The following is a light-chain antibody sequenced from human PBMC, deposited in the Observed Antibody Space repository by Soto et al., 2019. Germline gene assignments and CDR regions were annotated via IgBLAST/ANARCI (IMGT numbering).Light chain of an antibody. CDR2: DVS. J-gene: IGKJ1*01. CDR1: QIVSNG. V-gene: IGKV1-5*01. Sequence: DIQMTQSPTTLSASVGDRVTITCRGSQIVSNGLARLQQKPGKGAELLIYDVSNLQSGVPSRFSGSGSGTEFTLTISSLQPDDFAVYDCQQYCRYPWTFGQGTQVEIK. CDR3: QQYCRYPWT.